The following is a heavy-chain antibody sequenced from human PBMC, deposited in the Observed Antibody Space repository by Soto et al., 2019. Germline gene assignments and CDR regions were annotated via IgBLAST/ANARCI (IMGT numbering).Heavy chain of an antibody. D-gene: IGHD2-2*01. Sequence: QVQLVESGGGVVQPGRSLRLSCAASGFTFSSYGMHWVRQAPGKGLEWVAVISYDGSNKYYADSVKGRFTISRDNSKNTLYRQMNSLRAEDTAVYYCAKDLGYCSSTSCYDTLYYYYGMDVWGQGTTVTVSS. CDR3: AKDLGYCSSTSCYDTLYYYYGMDV. J-gene: IGHJ6*02. CDR2: ISYDGSNK. V-gene: IGHV3-30*18. CDR1: GFTFSSYG.